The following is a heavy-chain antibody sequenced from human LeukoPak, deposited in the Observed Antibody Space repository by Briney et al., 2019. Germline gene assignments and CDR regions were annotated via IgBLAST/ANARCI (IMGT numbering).Heavy chain of an antibody. CDR2: IYYNGNT. CDR1: GGSIRSSNSF. J-gene: IGHJ4*02. D-gene: IGHD6-25*01. Sequence: SETLSLTCSVSGGSIRSSNSFWGWIRQPPGERLEWIATIYYNGNTYYNPSLQSRVTISVDTSTNQFSLKLDSVIAADTAVYYCARATAAPSSYFFDHWGQGTLVTVSS. V-gene: IGHV4-39*07. CDR3: ARATAAPSSYFFDH.